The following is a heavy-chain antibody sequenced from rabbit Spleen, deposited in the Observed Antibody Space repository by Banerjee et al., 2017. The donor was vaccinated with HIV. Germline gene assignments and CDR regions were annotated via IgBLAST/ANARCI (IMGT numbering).Heavy chain of an antibody. CDR3: ARDSGTSFSSYGMDL. CDR1: GFSFSSGYY. D-gene: IGHD8-1*01. J-gene: IGHJ6*01. V-gene: IGHV1S45*01. Sequence: QEQLEESGGGLVQPGASLTLTCTASGFSFSSGYYMCWVRQPPGKGPEWIACVAAGVSFTSYYATWAKGRFTISKTSSTTVTLQMTSLTAADTATYFCARDSGTSFSSYGMDLWGPGTLVTVS. CDR2: VAAGVSFTS.